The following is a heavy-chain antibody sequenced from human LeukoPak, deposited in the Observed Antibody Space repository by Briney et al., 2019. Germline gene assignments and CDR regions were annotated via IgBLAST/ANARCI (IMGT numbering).Heavy chain of an antibody. CDR1: GYTFTGYY. Sequence: ASVKVSCKASGYTFTGYYMHWVRQAPGQGLEWMGWINPNSGNTGYAQKFQGRVTMTRNTSISTAYMELSSLRSEDTAVYYCAIVSGSYYDYWGQGTLVTVSS. CDR3: AIVSGSYYDY. J-gene: IGHJ4*02. V-gene: IGHV1-8*02. CDR2: INPNSGNT. D-gene: IGHD1-26*01.